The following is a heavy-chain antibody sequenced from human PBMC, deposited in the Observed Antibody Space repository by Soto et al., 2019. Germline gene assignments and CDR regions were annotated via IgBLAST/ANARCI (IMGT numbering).Heavy chain of an antibody. CDR1: GFTFSSYG. J-gene: IGHJ4*02. CDR3: ARGFSAGKGSPPDY. D-gene: IGHD3-10*01. CDR2: IWYDGSNK. Sequence: GGSLRLSCAASGFTFSSYGMHWVRQAPGKGLEWVAVIWYDGSNKYYADSVKGRFTISRDNSKNTLYLQMNSLRDGDTAVYYCARGFSAGKGSPPDYWGQGTRDTVSS. V-gene: IGHV3-33*01.